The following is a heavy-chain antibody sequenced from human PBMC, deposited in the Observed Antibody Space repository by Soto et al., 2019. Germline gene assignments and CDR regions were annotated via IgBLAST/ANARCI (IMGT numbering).Heavy chain of an antibody. J-gene: IGHJ6*03. CDR1: GGSISSYY. D-gene: IGHD6-6*01. V-gene: IGHV4-59*01. Sequence: SETLSLTCTVSGGSISSYYWSWIRQPPGKGLEWIGYIYYSGSTNYNPSLKSRVTISVDTSKNQFSLKLSSVTAADTAVYYCARAAGARSLYYIYMRVWGKGTTVTV. CDR3: ARAAGARSLYYIYMRV. CDR2: IYYSGST.